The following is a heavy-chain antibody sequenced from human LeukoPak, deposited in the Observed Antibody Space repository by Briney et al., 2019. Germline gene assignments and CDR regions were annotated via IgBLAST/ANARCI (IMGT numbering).Heavy chain of an antibody. CDR2: LNPNTGGT. V-gene: IGHV1-2*02. CDR1: GYTFTDYY. CDR3: ARVSGGELLDYFDY. D-gene: IGHD1-26*01. Sequence: ASVKVSCKASGYTFTDYYMHWVRQAPGQGLEWMGWLNPNTGGTNCAQKLQGRVTMTRDTSISTAYMELSRLRSDDTAVYYCARVSGGELLDYFDYWGQGTLVTVSS. J-gene: IGHJ4*02.